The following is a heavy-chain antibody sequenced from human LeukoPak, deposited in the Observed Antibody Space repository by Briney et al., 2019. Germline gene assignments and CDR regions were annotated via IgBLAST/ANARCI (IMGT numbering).Heavy chain of an antibody. CDR3: ASLPRRDVPYWYFDL. CDR1: GYTFIAYY. CDR2: INPISGDT. V-gene: IGHV1-2*02. Sequence: ASVTVSCKASGYTFIAYYIHWVRQAPGQGLEWVGWINPISGDTNSAQKFQGRVTMTRATSTSTAYMELSGLRSDDTAVYYCASLPRRDVPYWYFDLWGRGTLVTASS. D-gene: IGHD5-24*01. J-gene: IGHJ2*01.